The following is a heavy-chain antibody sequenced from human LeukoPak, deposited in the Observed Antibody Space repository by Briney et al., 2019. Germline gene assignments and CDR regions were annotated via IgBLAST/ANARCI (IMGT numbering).Heavy chain of an antibody. V-gene: IGHV3-74*01. CDR1: GFTFSSYW. CDR3: ASPAPLYYYDSSGFYWYFDL. CDR2: INSDGSST. D-gene: IGHD3-22*01. Sequence: GGSLRLSCAASGFTFSSYWMHWVRQAPGKGLVWVSRINSDGSSTSYADSVKGRFTISRDNAKNTLYLQMNSLRAEDTAVYYCASPAPLYYYDSSGFYWYFDLWGRGTLVTVSS. J-gene: IGHJ2*01.